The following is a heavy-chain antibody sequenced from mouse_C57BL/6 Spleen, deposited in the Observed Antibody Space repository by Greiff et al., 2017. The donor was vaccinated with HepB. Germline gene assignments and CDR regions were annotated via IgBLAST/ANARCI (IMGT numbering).Heavy chain of an antibody. V-gene: IGHV5-4*01. Sequence: EVQLVESGGGLVKPGGSLKLSYAASGFTFSSYAMSWVRQTPEKRLEWVATISDGGSYTYYPDNVKGRFTISRDNAKNNLYLQMSHLKSEDTAMYYCARGDGSSYEFAYWGQGTLVTVSA. CDR2: ISDGGSYT. CDR3: ARGDGSSYEFAY. CDR1: GFTFSSYA. D-gene: IGHD1-1*01. J-gene: IGHJ3*01.